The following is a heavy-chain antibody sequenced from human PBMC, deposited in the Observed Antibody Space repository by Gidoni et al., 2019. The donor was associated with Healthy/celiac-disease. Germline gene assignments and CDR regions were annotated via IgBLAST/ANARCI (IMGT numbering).Heavy chain of an antibody. Sequence: EVQLVESGGGLVQPGGSLRLSCAASGFTFSSYDMHWVRQATGKGLEWVSAIGTAGDTYYPGSVKGRFTISRENAKNSLYLQMNSLRAGDTAVYYCARDTHYYDSSGSSRARLNWYFDLWGRGTLVTVSS. D-gene: IGHD3-22*01. CDR2: IGTAGDT. CDR1: GFTFSSYD. J-gene: IGHJ2*01. CDR3: ARDTHYYDSSGSSRARLNWYFDL. V-gene: IGHV3-13*01.